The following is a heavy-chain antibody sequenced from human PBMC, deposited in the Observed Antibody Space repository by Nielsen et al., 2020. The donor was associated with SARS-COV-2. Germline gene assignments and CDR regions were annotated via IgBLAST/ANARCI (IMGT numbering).Heavy chain of an antibody. V-gene: IGHV4-39*07. CDR2: IYYSGGT. CDR3: ARGTYGSRTYFVDY. D-gene: IGHD3-10*01. J-gene: IGHJ4*02. Sequence: WIRQPPGKGLEWIGSIYYSGGTYYNPSLKSRVTMSVDTSKNQFSLNLTAADTAVYYCARGTYGSRTYFVDYWGQGTPVTVSS.